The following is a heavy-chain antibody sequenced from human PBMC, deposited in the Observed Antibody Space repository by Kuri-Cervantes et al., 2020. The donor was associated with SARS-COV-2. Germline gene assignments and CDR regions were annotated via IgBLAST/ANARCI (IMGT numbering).Heavy chain of an antibody. CDR2: ISSSGSTI. D-gene: IGHD2-2*01. Sequence: GESLKISCAASGFTFSSYEMNWVRQAPGKGLEWVSYISSSGSTIYYADSVKGRFTISRDNSKNTLYLQMNSLRAEDTAVYYCALRYCSSTSCRDQGYFQHWGQGTLVTVSS. V-gene: IGHV3-48*03. CDR1: GFTFSSYE. CDR3: ALRYCSSTSCRDQGYFQH. J-gene: IGHJ1*01.